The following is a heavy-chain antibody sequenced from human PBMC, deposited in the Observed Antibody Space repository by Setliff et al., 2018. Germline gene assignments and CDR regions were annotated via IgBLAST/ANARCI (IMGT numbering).Heavy chain of an antibody. CDR1: GFNFITYG. CDR2: ISGYNGYT. J-gene: IGHJ3*02. V-gene: IGHV1-18*01. Sequence: ASVKVSCKTSGFNFITYGTSWVRQAPGQGLEWMGWISGYNGYTVYAQKLQGRVTLTTDTSTGTAYMEVRSLRSDDTVQYYCVRDRAAIVVGPPTAAFDIWGQGTMVTVSS. CDR3: VRDRAAIVVGPPTAAFDI. D-gene: IGHD2-2*01.